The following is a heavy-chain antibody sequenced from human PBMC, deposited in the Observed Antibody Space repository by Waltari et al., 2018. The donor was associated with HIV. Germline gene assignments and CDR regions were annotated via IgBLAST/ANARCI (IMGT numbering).Heavy chain of an antibody. J-gene: IGHJ5*02. CDR3: VRVVSDGNGSSWLDP. V-gene: IGHV4-4*02. CDR2: IYHPGST. Sequence: QVQLQESGPGQVEPSGTLSLTCAVSGGSISTYNWWTWVRQPPGKGLEWIGEIYHPGSTNNNKSLKSRVTISVDKSKNQFSLELRSVTAADTAVYYCVRVVSDGNGSSWLDPWGQGTLVTVSS. D-gene: IGHD2-21*01. CDR1: GGSISTYNW.